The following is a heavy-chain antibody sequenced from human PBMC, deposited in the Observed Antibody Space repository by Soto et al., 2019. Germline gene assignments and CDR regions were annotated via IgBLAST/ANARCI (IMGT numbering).Heavy chain of an antibody. CDR3: ARGLITGSQYSGGWYYFDS. J-gene: IGHJ4*02. CDR2: IYYMGRT. Sequence: PSETLSLTCTVDSISTYYWNWIRQSPGKGLEWIGYIYYMGRTNYNPSLRSRVTMSIDTSRNQFSLKLRSVTAADTAVYYCARGLITGSQYSGGWYYFDSWGQGTQVTVSS. D-gene: IGHD1-26*01. V-gene: IGHV4-59*12. CDR1: DSISTYY.